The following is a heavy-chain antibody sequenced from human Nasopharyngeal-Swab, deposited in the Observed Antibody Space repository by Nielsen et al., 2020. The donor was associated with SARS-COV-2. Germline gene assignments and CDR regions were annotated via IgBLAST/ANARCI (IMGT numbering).Heavy chain of an antibody. D-gene: IGHD6-25*01. CDR3: ARHADSSGGWYFDY. J-gene: IGHJ4*02. CDR2: IYHSGST. Sequence: WIRQPPGKGLEWIGEIYHSGSTNYNPSLKSRVTISVDKSKNQFSLKLSSVTAADTAVYYCARHADSSGGWYFDYWGQGTLVTVSS. V-gene: IGHV4-4*02.